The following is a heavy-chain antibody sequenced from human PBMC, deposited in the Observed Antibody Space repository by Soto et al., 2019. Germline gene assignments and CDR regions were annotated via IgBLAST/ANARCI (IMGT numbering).Heavy chain of an antibody. J-gene: IGHJ4*02. CDR1: GGSVSNSY. Sequence: SETLTLTCTVSGGSVSNSYWGWIRQPPGKRLEWVAYVYYSGSTNYNPSLGSRVTISVDKSKNQFSLKMTSVTGADTAVYYCARGRSHEWELLVQYFDYWGQGTLVTVSS. V-gene: IGHV4-59*02. CDR2: VYYSGST. CDR3: ARGRSHEWELLVQYFDY. D-gene: IGHD1-26*01.